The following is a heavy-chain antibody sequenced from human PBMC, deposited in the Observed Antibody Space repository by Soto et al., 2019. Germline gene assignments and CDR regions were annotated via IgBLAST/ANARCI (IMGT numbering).Heavy chain of an antibody. V-gene: IGHV4-34*01. J-gene: IGHJ6*02. CDR2: INHSGST. D-gene: IGHD3-3*01. CDR1: GGSFSGYY. Sequence: QVQLQQWGAGLLKPSETLSLTCAVYGGSFSGYYWSWIRQPPGKGLEWIGEINHSGSTNYNPSLKSRVTISVDTSTNQFSLKLSSVTAADTAVYYCARDYRSGYYVGYYYYGMDVWGQGTTVTVSS. CDR3: ARDYRSGYYVGYYYYGMDV.